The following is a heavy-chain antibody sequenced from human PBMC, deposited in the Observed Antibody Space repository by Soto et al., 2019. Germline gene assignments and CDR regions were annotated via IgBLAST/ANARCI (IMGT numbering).Heavy chain of an antibody. V-gene: IGHV1-2*04. Sequence: ASVKVSCKASGYTFTGYYMHWVRQAPGQGLEWMGWINPNSGGTNYAQKFQGWVTMTRDTSISTAYMELSRLRSDDTAVYYCARVGAAAGTRAAFDIWGQATMVTVSS. D-gene: IGHD6-13*01. CDR2: INPNSGGT. CDR3: ARVGAAAGTRAAFDI. CDR1: GYTFTGYY. J-gene: IGHJ3*02.